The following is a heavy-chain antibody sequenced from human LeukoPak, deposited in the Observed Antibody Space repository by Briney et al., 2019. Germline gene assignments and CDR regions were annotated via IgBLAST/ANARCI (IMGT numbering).Heavy chain of an antibody. CDR1: GGSLSDYT. D-gene: IGHD3/OR15-3a*01. V-gene: IGHV1-69*16. CDR3: ARDGLLTRTGMDV. CDR2: IIPMLGTA. Sequence: SVKVSCKASGGSLSDYTISWVRQAPGQGLEWMGGIIPMLGTAKYAQNFQGRVTITTNDSSSTVYMELSSLRFEDTASYFCARDGLLTRTGMDVWGKGTTVTVSS. J-gene: IGHJ6*03.